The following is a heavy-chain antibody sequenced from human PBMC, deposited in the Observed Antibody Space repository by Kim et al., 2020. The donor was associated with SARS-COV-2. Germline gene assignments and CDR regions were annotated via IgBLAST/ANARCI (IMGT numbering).Heavy chain of an antibody. J-gene: IGHJ4*02. V-gene: IGHV1-8*01. CDR3: ARGKIGSRQFDY. Sequence: AYAQKCQGRVTMIRNTSISTAYMDLSSLRSEDTAVYYWARGKIGSRQFDYWGQGTLVTVSS. D-gene: IGHD6-13*01.